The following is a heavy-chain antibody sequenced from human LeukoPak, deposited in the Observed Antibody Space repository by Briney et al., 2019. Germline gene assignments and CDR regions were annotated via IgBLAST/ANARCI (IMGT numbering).Heavy chain of an antibody. CDR2: ISAYNDNT. CDR1: GYIFTNYG. J-gene: IGHJ4*02. Sequence: ASVTVSCKAFGYIFTNYGISWVRQAPGQGLEGMGWISAYNDNTNYAQKLQDRVTMTTDTSTSTAYMELRSLRSDDTAVYYCARDSRYYYDSSGYYVQSVWGQGTLVTVSS. V-gene: IGHV1-18*01. D-gene: IGHD3-22*01. CDR3: ARDSRYYYDSSGYYVQSV.